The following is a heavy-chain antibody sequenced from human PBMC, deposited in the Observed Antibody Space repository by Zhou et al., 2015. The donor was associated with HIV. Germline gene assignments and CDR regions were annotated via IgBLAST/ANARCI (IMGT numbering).Heavy chain of an antibody. CDR1: GFTFSDNY. V-gene: IGHV3-11*01. J-gene: IGHJ2*01. CDR3: ARVMRAYCGGDCYHWYFDL. D-gene: IGHD2-21*02. CDR2: ISSSGSTI. Sequence: HVQLVESGGGLVKPGGSLRLSCAASGFTFSDNYMTWIRQAPGKGLEWVSYISSSGSTIYYADSVKGRFTISRDNAKNSLYLQMNSLRAGDTAVYYCARVMRAYCGGDCYHWYFDLWGRGTLVTVSS.